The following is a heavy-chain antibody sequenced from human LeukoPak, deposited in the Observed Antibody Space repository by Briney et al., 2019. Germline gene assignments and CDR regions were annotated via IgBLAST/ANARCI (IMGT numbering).Heavy chain of an antibody. CDR2: INHSGST. J-gene: IGHJ6*03. D-gene: IGHD3-3*01. Sequence: ETLTLTCAVYGGSFSGYYWSWIRQPPGKGLEWIGEINHSGSTNYNPSLKSRLSISVDTSKNQFSLKLSSVTAADTAVYYRARGRYDFWSGYLYYYMDVWGKGTTVTVSS. CDR1: GGSFSGYY. CDR3: ARGRYDFWSGYLYYYMDV. V-gene: IGHV4-34*01.